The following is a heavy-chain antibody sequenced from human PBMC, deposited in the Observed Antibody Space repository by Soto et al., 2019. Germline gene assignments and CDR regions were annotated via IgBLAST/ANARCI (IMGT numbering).Heavy chain of an antibody. Sequence: GGSLRLSCAASGFTFSSYAMHWVRQAPGKGLEWVAVISYDGSNKYYADSVKGRFTISRDNSKNTLYLQMNSLRAEDTAVYYSARDCGGDCTDAFDIWGQGTMVTVSS. J-gene: IGHJ3*02. V-gene: IGHV3-30-3*01. CDR3: ARDCGGDCTDAFDI. CDR1: GFTFSSYA. D-gene: IGHD2-21*02. CDR2: ISYDGSNK.